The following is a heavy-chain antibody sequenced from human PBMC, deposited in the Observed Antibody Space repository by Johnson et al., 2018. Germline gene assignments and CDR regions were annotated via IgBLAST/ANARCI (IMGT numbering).Heavy chain of an antibody. CDR1: GFTFSSCG. D-gene: IGHD6-13*01. V-gene: IGHV3-30*03. CDR3: AREGSSSGYRLFPEYLQH. CDR2: ISYDGSNK. J-gene: IGHJ1*01. Sequence: QVQLVESGGGVVQPGRSLRLSCAASGFTFSSCGMHWVRQAPGKGLEWVAVISYDGSNKYYADSVKGRFTISRDNSKNTLYLQMNSLRAEDTAVYFCAREGSSSGYRLFPEYLQHWGQGTLVTVSS.